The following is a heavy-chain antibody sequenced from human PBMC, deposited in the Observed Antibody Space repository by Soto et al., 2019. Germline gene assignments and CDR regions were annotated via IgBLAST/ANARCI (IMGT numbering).Heavy chain of an antibody. CDR1: GGSISSYY. D-gene: IGHD5-12*01. CDR2: IYYSGST. V-gene: IGHV4-59*01. CDR3: ARVAADIASWLDP. J-gene: IGHJ5*02. Sequence: SETLSLTCTVSGGSISSYYWSWIRQPPGKGLEWIGYIYYSGSTNYNPSLKSRVTISVDTPKNQLSLKLNSVTAADTAVYYCARVAADIASWLDPWGQGTLVTVSS.